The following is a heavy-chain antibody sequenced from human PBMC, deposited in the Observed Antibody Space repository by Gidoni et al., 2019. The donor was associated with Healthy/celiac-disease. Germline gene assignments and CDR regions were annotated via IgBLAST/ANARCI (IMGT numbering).Heavy chain of an antibody. Sequence: QVQLQESGPGLVKPSETLSLTCTVSGGSISSYYWSWIRQPPGKGLEWIGYIYYSGSTNYNPSLKSRVTISVDTSKNQFSLKLSSVTAADTAVYYCARAPRDGYNGFDYWGQGTLVTVSS. D-gene: IGHD5-12*01. CDR1: GGSISSYY. V-gene: IGHV4-59*01. CDR2: IYYSGST. CDR3: ARAPRDGYNGFDY. J-gene: IGHJ4*02.